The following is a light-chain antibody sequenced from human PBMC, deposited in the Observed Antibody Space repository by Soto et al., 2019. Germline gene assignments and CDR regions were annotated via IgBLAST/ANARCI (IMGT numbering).Light chain of an antibody. CDR1: SSDVGGYNY. CDR3: SSYTSSSTRDVV. V-gene: IGLV2-14*01. J-gene: IGLJ2*01. Sequence: QSALTQPASVSGSPGQSITISRTGTSSDVGGYNYVSWYQQHPGKAPKLMIYDVSNRPSGVSNRFSGSKSGNTASLTISGLQAEDEAEYYCSSYTSSSTRDVVFGGGTKVTVL. CDR2: DVS.